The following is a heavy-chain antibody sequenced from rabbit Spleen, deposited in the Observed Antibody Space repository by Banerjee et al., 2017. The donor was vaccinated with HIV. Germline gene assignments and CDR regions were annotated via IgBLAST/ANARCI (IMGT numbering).Heavy chain of an antibody. CDR3: ADDDTNYDGARAFKL. J-gene: IGHJ4*01. CDR2: IYGGGGT. V-gene: IGHV1S45*01. D-gene: IGHD4-2*01. Sequence: QEQLVESGGGLVQPEGSLTLTCKASGFSFTSSYWICWVRQAQGKGLELIGCIYGGGGTAYASWAKGRFSISKTSSTTVTLQMTSLPAADTATYFCADDDTNYDGARAFKLWAKGPWSPS. CDR1: GFSFTSSYW.